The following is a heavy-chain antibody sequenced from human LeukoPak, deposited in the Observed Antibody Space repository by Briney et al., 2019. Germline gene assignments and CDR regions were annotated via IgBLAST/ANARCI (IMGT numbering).Heavy chain of an antibody. CDR1: GVTFSSYA. CDR3: ARTPYRGIAARRGVDY. CDR2: ISYDGSNK. J-gene: IGHJ4*02. Sequence: GGSLRLSCAASGVTFSSYAMHWVRQAPGKGLEWVAVISYDGSNKYYADSVKGRFIISRDNSKNTLYLQMNSLRAEDTAVYYCARTPYRGIAARRGVDYWGQGTLVTVSS. V-gene: IGHV3-30*04. D-gene: IGHD6-6*01.